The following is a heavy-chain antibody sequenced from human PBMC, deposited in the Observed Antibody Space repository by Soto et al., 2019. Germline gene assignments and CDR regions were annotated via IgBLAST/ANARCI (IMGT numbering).Heavy chain of an antibody. J-gene: IGHJ6*02. D-gene: IGHD2-2*01. Sequence: TGGSLRLSCAASGFPFSSYWMSWVRQAPGKGLEWVANIKQDGSEKYYVDSVKGRFTISRDNAKNSLYLQMNSLRAEDTAVYYCARDPSIVLVPAATYYYYYYGMDVWGQGTTVTVSS. V-gene: IGHV3-7*01. CDR1: GFPFSSYW. CDR3: ARDPSIVLVPAATYYYYYYGMDV. CDR2: IKQDGSEK.